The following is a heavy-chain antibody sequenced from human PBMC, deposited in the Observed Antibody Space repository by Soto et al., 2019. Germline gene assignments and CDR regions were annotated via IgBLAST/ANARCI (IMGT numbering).Heavy chain of an antibody. V-gene: IGHV1-69*04. CDR1: GGTLSSFA. CDR3: ANGDDNYFYDGMDV. CDR2: FIPVVGMA. Sequence: QVQLVQSGSEVKKPGSSVKVSCKTSGGTLSSFAISWVRQAPGQGLEWVGTFIPVVGMAKYGQNFQGRVTITADPSTNTLFMELTSLRYEITAMYYCANGDDNYFYDGMDVWGQGATGTLSS. J-gene: IGHJ6*02. D-gene: IGHD1-1*01.